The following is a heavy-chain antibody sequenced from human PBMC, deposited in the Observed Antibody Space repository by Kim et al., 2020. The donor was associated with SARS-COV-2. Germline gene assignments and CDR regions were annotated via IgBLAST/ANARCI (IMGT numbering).Heavy chain of an antibody. J-gene: IGHJ4*01. V-gene: IGHV3-9*01. CDR1: GFTFQDYG. CDR3: AKHVTCLGTTFDAYFDY. D-gene: IGHD7-27*01. CDR2: ISWNSDMI. Sequence: GGSLRLSCVVSGFTFQDYGLHWVRQAPGKGLEWVSGISWNSDMIGYADSVKGRFTISRDNAKNSLYLQLTRLRAEDTALYYCAKHVTCLGTTFDAYFDY.